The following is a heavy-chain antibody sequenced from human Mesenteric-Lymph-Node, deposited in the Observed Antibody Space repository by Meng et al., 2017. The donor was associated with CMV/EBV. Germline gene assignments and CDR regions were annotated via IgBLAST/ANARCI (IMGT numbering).Heavy chain of an antibody. CDR2: IFYTGST. D-gene: IGHD3-10*01. CDR3: ANDYGSGSYRFDY. J-gene: IGHJ4*02. Sequence: VSGGSVSNGDHSWGWIRRPPGRGLELLGYIFYTGSTYYNPSLKGRVTMSMDRSKNQFSLKLTSVTAADTAVYYCANDYGSGSYRFDYWGQGTLVTVSS. V-gene: IGHV4-30-2*01. CDR1: GGSVSNGDHS.